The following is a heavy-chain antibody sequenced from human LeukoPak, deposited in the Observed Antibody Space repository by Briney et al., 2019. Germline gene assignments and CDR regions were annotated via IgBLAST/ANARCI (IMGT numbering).Heavy chain of an antibody. CDR2: IYSGGST. D-gene: IGHD3-22*01. J-gene: IGHJ6*03. CDR1: GFTVSSNY. Sequence: GGSLRLSCAASGFTVSSNYMSWVRQAPGKGLEWVSVIYSGGSTYYADSVKGRFTISRDNSKNTLYLQMGSLRAEDMAVYYCARGPETYYYDSSGYRIYYYYYMDVWGKGTTVTVSS. CDR3: ARGPETYYYDSSGYRIYYYYYMDV. V-gene: IGHV3-53*05.